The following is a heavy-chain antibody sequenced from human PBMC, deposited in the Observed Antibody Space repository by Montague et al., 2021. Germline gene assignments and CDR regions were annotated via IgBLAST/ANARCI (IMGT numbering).Heavy chain of an antibody. CDR2: VRHIGST. D-gene: IGHD3-10*01. J-gene: IGHJ4*02. V-gene: IGHV4-34*01. CDR1: GESLSEYY. CDR3: ASDRGPFDY. Sequence: SETLSLTCGVYGESLSEYYWTWIRQSPEKGLEWIGEVRHIGSTNYNPSLKSRVTMSVDKSKNQFSLKLRSVTAADTAVYYCASDRGPFDYWGQGTVVTVSS.